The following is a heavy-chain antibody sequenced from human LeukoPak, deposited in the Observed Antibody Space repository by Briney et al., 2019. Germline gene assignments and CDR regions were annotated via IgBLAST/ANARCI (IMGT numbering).Heavy chain of an antibody. V-gene: IGHV3-23*01. J-gene: IGHJ4*02. Sequence: AGSLRLSCAASGFTFSSYAMSWVRQAPGKGLEWVSGTSGYGFNTYYADSVKGRFTISRDNSKNTLYLQMNSLRAEDTALYYCARTVVTDGDYFDCWGQGTLVTVSS. CDR2: TSGYGFNT. CDR3: ARTVVTDGDYFDC. D-gene: IGHD2-21*02. CDR1: GFTFSSYA.